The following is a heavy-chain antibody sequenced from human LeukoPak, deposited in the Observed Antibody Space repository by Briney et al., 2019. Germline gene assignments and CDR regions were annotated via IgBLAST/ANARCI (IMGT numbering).Heavy chain of an antibody. CDR1: GASISSHY. Sequence: PSETLSLTCNVSGASISSHYWNWIRQPAGKGLEWIGRIYNTGSANYNPSLKSRVTISVDTSKNQFSLKLSSVTAADTAVYYCATAYYDFWSGYHGEAFDIWGQGTMVTVSS. D-gene: IGHD3-3*01. CDR2: IYNTGSA. CDR3: ATAYYDFWSGYHGEAFDI. J-gene: IGHJ3*02. V-gene: IGHV4-4*07.